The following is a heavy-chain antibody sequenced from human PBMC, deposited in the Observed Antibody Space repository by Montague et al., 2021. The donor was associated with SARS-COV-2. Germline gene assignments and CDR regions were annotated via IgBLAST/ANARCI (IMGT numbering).Heavy chain of an antibody. CDR1: GGSFSGYY. CDR2: INHSGSA. D-gene: IGHD2-2*02. CDR3: ARLGEGVVPAPILGVGPYYSYFYMDV. Sequence: SETLSLTCAVYGGSFSGYYWNWIRQPPGKGLEWIGEINHSGSAKYNPSLKRRVTVSVDTSKNQFSLKLNSVTAADMAVYYCARLGEGVVPAPILGVGPYYSYFYMDVWGKGATVTVSS. V-gene: IGHV4-34*01. J-gene: IGHJ6*03.